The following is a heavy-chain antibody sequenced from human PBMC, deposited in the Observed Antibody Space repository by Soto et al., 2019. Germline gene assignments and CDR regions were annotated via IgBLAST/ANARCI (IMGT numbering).Heavy chain of an antibody. CDR3: ARDYEGRAPYYYYYMDV. J-gene: IGHJ6*03. CDR1: GYTFTSYA. D-gene: IGHD3-16*01. V-gene: IGHV1-3*01. CDR2: INAGNGNT. Sequence: ASVKVSCKASGYTFTSYAMDWVRQAPGQRLEWMGWINAGNGNTKYSQKFQGRVTITRDTSASTAYMELSSLRSEDTAVYYCARDYEGRAPYYYYYMDVWGKGTTVTVSS.